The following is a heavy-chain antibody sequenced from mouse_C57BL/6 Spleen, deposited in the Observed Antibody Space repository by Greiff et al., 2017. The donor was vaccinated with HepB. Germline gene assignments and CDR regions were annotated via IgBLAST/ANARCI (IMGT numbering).Heavy chain of an antibody. Sequence: QVQLKQSGAELVRPGASVKLSCKASGYTFTDYYINWVKQRPGQGLEWIARIYPGSGNTYYNEKFKGKATLTAEKSSSTAYMQLSSLTSEDSAVYFCARGSRGFDYWGQGTTLTVSS. CDR2: IYPGSGNT. CDR3: ARGSRGFDY. CDR1: GYTFTDYY. D-gene: IGHD3-3*01. J-gene: IGHJ2*01. V-gene: IGHV1-76*01.